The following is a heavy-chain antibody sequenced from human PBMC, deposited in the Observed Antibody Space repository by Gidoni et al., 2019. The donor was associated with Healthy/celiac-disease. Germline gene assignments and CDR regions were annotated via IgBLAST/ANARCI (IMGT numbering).Heavy chain of an antibody. J-gene: IGHJ4*02. D-gene: IGHD3-22*01. V-gene: IGHV3-23*01. CDR3: AKDSVDEDYYDSSGYADY. CDR1: GFTFRSYA. Sequence: EVQLLESGGGLVQPGGSLRLSCAASGFTFRSYALSWVRQAPGKGLEWVSAISGSGGSTYYADSVKGRFTISRDNSKNTLYLQMNSLRAEDTAVYYCAKDSVDEDYYDSSGYADYWGQGTLVTVSS. CDR2: ISGSGGST.